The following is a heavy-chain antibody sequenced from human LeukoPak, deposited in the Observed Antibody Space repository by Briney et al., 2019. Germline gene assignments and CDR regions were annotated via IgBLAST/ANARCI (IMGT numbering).Heavy chain of an antibody. CDR3: GRFTRSGDSVY. CDR1: GFTFSSYW. J-gene: IGHJ4*02. D-gene: IGHD7-27*01. Sequence: GGSLRLSCAASGFTFSSYWMSWVRQAPGKGLGWVAIINQDGSEKQYVDSVRGRFAISRDNAENSLYLQVNSLRAEDTAVYYCGRFTRSGDSVYWGQGTLVTVSS. V-gene: IGHV3-7*04. CDR2: INQDGSEK.